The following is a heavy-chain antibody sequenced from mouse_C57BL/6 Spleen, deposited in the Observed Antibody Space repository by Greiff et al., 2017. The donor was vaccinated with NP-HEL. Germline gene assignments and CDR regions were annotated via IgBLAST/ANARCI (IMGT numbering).Heavy chain of an antibody. D-gene: IGHD1-1*01. Sequence: VHLVESGAELVKPGASVKISCKASGYAFSSYWMNWVKQRPGKGLEWIGQLYPGAGDTNYNGKFKGKATLTADKSSSIAYMQLSSLTSEDYEVYCCARKDYGSFDYWGQGTTLTVSS. V-gene: IGHV1-80*01. CDR2: LYPGAGDT. J-gene: IGHJ2*01. CDR3: ARKDYGSFDY. CDR1: GYAFSSYW.